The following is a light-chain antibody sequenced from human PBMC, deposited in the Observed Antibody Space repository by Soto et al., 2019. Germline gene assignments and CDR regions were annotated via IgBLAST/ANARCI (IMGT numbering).Light chain of an antibody. CDR3: QQYNNWLPIT. V-gene: IGKV3-15*01. J-gene: IGKJ5*01. Sequence: EIVMTQSPATLSVSPGERATLSCRASQSVSSNLAWYQQKPGQAPRLLIYGASTRATGIPARFSGSGFGTEFTLTISSLQSEDFAVYYCQQYNNWLPITFGQGTRLEIK. CDR1: QSVSSN. CDR2: GAS.